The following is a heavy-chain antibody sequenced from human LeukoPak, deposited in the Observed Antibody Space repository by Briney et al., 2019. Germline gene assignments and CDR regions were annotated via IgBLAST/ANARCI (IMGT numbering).Heavy chain of an antibody. CDR1: GYTLTELS. CDR2: FDPEDGET. CDR3: ATAAYCGGDCYPDWYFDL. Sequence: ASVKVSCKVSGYTLTELSMHWVRQAPGKGLEWMGGFDPEDGETIYAQKFQGRVTMTEDISTDTAYMELSSLRSDDTAVYYCATAAYCGGDCYPDWYFDLWGRGTLVTVSS. D-gene: IGHD2-21*02. V-gene: IGHV1-24*01. J-gene: IGHJ2*01.